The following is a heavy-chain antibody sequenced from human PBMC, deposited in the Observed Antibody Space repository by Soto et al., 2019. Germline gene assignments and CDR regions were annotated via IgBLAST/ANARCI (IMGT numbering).Heavy chain of an antibody. V-gene: IGHV5-51*01. CDR1: GYSFTSYW. D-gene: IGHD3-10*01. J-gene: IGHJ6*02. CDR2: IYPGDSDT. Sequence: LGESLKISCNGSGYSFTSYWIAWVRQMPGKGLEWVGVIYPGDSDTRYSPSFRGQVTISADKSISHVYLQWSSLKASDTAMYYCARNRLRQYYYGMDVWGQGTTVTVSS. CDR3: ARNRLRQYYYGMDV.